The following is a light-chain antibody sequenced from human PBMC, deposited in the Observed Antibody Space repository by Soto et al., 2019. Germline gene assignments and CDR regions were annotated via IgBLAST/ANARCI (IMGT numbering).Light chain of an antibody. CDR1: QGIRSE. Sequence: AIQMTQSPSSLSASVGDRVTITCRASQGIRSELAWYQQKPGKAPNLLIYAASTLQSGVPSRFSGSGSGPDFTLTISSLQPEDFATYYCLHDYNYPRTFGQGTRVEVK. CDR2: AAS. CDR3: LHDYNYPRT. J-gene: IGKJ1*01. V-gene: IGKV1-6*01.